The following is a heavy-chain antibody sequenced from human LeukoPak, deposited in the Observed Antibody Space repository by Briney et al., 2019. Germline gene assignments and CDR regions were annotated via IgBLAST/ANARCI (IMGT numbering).Heavy chain of an antibody. Sequence: GGSLRLSCAASGFTVSSNYMSWVRQAPGKGLEWVSVIYSGGSTYYADSVKGRFTISRDNSKNTLYLQMNSLRAEDTAVYYCARSPYSGSYYKAFDIWGQGTMVTVSS. CDR1: GFTVSSNY. CDR3: ARSPYSGSYYKAFDI. D-gene: IGHD1-26*01. CDR2: IYSGGST. J-gene: IGHJ3*02. V-gene: IGHV3-53*01.